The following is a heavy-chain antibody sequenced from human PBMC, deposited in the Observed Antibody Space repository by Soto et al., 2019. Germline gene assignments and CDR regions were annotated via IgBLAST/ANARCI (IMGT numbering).Heavy chain of an antibody. CDR1: GNTFASHG. V-gene: IGHV1-18*01. D-gene: IGHD2-15*01. J-gene: IGHJ4*02. Sequence: GASVTRSCKASGNTFASHGFSWVRQAPGQGLEWMGWISGFNGQTNYALKFQGRVTLTADTSTSTAYMELRSLRSDDTAVYFCARVVPRGLLVVRDYSGVGTWVTV. CDR3: ARVVPRGLLVVRDY. CDR2: ISGFNGQT.